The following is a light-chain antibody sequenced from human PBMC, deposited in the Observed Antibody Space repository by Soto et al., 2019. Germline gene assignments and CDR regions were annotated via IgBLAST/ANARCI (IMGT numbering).Light chain of an antibody. V-gene: IGLV2-14*01. CDR2: DVS. J-gene: IGLJ1*01. CDR3: SSYTSSSTLPYF. Sequence: QSALTQPASVSGSTGQSITISCTGTSSDDGGYNYVSWYQQHPGKAPKLMIYDVSNRPSGVSNRFSGSKSGNTASLTISGLQAEDEADYYCSSYTSSSTLPYFFGTGTKVTVL. CDR1: SSDDGGYNY.